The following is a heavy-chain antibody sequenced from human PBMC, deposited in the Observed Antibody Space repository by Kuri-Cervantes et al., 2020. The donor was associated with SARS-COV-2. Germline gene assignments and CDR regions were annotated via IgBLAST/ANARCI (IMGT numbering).Heavy chain of an antibody. CDR1: GYTFTSYD. CDR3: ARDALRWSGAAFDI. CDR2: MNPNSGNT. Sequence: ASVKVSCKASGYTFTSYDINWVRQATGQGLEWMGWMNPNSGNTGYAQKFQGRVTMTRNTSISTAYMELSSLRSEDTAVYYCARDALRWSGAAFDIWGQGTMVTVSS. D-gene: IGHD4-23*01. J-gene: IGHJ3*02. V-gene: IGHV1-8*01.